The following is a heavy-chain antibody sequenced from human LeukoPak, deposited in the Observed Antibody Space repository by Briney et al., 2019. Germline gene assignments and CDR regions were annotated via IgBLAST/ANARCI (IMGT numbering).Heavy chain of an antibody. CDR1: GFTFSSYT. Sequence: GGSLRLSCAASGFTFSSYTMNWVRQAPGKGLEWVSCISSNSDYIFYADSLKGRFTISRDNAKNSLYLQMNSLRAEDTAVYYCARQNYYDSSGPSIWGQGTMVTVSS. V-gene: IGHV3-21*01. CDR2: ISSNSDYI. D-gene: IGHD3-22*01. CDR3: ARQNYYDSSGPSI. J-gene: IGHJ3*02.